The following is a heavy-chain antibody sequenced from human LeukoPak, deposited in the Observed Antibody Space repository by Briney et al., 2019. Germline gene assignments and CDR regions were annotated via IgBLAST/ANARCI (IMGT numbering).Heavy chain of an antibody. CDR2: IFYSGTI. CDR3: ARVRALGYGGNSAGLKY. CDR1: GGSINTNY. D-gene: IGHD4-23*01. V-gene: IGHV4-59*01. Sequence: SETLSLTCTVSGGSINTNYWSWIRQPPGKELEWIGYIFYSGTITYNPSLKSRVSISVDTSQNQFSLKLSSVTAADTAVYYCARVRALGYGGNSAGLKYWGQGTLVTVSS. J-gene: IGHJ4*02.